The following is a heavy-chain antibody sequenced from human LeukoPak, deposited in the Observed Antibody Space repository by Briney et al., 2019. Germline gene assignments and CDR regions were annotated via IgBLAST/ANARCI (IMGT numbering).Heavy chain of an antibody. Sequence: ASVKVSCKASGYTFTGYYTHWARQAPGQGLEWMGWINPNSGGTNYAQKFQGWVTMTRDTSISTAYMELSRLRSDDTAVYYCARDEKGGYYFDYWGQGTLVTVSS. V-gene: IGHV1-2*04. CDR2: INPNSGGT. J-gene: IGHJ4*02. CDR3: ARDEKGGYYFDY. CDR1: GYTFTGYY. D-gene: IGHD5-12*01.